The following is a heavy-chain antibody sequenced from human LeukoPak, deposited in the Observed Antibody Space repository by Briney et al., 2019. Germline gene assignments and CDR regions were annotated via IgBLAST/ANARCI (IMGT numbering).Heavy chain of an antibody. CDR2: ISSSSSTI. V-gene: IGHV3-48*02. Sequence: PGRSLRLSCAASGFTFSSYSMNWVRQAPGKGLEWVSYISSSSSTIYYADSVKGRFTISRDNAKNSLYLQMNSLRDEDTAVYYCARDSTHYDILTGWDYYSMDVWGQGTTVTVSS. J-gene: IGHJ6*02. CDR3: ARDSTHYDILTGWDYYSMDV. CDR1: GFTFSSYS. D-gene: IGHD3-9*01.